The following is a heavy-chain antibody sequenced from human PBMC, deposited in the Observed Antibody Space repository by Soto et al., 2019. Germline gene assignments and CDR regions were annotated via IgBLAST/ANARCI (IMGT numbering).Heavy chain of an antibody. Sequence: GASVKVSCKASGYTFTGYYMHWVRQAPGQGLEWMGWINPNSGGTNYAQKFQGRVTMTRDTSISTAYMELSRLRSDDTAVYYCARDLTYYDFWSGPPGIKWFDPWGQGTMVTVSS. CDR3: ARDLTYYDFWSGPPGIKWFDP. J-gene: IGHJ5*02. D-gene: IGHD3-3*01. V-gene: IGHV1-2*02. CDR2: INPNSGGT. CDR1: GYTFTGYY.